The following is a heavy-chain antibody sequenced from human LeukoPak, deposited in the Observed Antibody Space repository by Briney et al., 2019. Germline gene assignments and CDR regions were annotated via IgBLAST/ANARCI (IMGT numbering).Heavy chain of an antibody. J-gene: IGHJ4*02. D-gene: IGHD1-26*01. CDR1: GFTVSSTY. CDR2: IYSGGST. V-gene: IGHV3-53*01. Sequence: GGSLRLSCAASGFTVSSTYMSWVRQAPGKGLEWVSVIYSGGSTYYADSVKGRFTISRDNSKNTLYLQMNSLRAEDTAVYFCARGAWVPYFDFWGQGTLVAVSS. CDR3: ARGAWVPYFDF.